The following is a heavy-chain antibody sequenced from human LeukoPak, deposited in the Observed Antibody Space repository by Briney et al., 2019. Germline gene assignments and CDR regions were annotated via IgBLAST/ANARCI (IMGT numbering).Heavy chain of an antibody. CDR3: AGKQGSGSLRPLDY. CDR1: RFSVSSNY. Sequence: GALRLSCAASRFSVSSNYMSWVRQTPGNGLECVSGIYSGGHIYYADSVKCRFTISRDNSKNTLYLQMNSLRAEDTAVYYCAGKQGSGSLRPLDYWGQGTLVTVS. D-gene: IGHD3-10*01. CDR2: IYSGGHI. J-gene: IGHJ4*02. V-gene: IGHV3-53*01.